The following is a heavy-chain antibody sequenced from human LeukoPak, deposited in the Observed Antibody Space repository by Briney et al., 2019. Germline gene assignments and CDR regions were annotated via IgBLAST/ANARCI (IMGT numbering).Heavy chain of an antibody. D-gene: IGHD2-2*01. V-gene: IGHV1-18*01. CDR2: ISAYNGNT. J-gene: IGHJ4*02. Sequence: GDSVKVSCKAFGYTFTNYDINWVRQAPGQGLEWMGWISAYNGNTKYAQKFQGRVTMTTDTSTSTAYMELRSLRSDDTAVYYCARFTPRLTREKFDYWGQGTLVTVSS. CDR1: GYTFTNYD. CDR3: ARFTPRLTREKFDY.